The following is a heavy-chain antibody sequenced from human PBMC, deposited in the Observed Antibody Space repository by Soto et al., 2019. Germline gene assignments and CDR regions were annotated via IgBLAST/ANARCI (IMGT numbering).Heavy chain of an antibody. J-gene: IGHJ4*02. CDR3: ARSAGGSYPQYDY. V-gene: IGHV3-30*04. Sequence: QVQLVESGGGVVQPGRSLRLSCAASGFTFSSYAMHWVRQAPGTGLEWVAVISYDGRDKYYPDSVKGRFPISRDNSKNTLYLQMNSLRAEDTAVYYCARSAGGSYPQYDYWGQGTLVTVSS. CDR1: GFTFSSYA. CDR2: ISYDGRDK. D-gene: IGHD1-26*01.